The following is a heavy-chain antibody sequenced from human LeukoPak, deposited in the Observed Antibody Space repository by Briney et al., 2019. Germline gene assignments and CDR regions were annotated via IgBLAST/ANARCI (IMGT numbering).Heavy chain of an antibody. Sequence: ASVKVSCKASGYTFTSYAMNWVRQAPGQGLEWMGWINTNTGNPTYAQGFTGRFVFSLDTSVSTAYLQISSLKAEDTAVYYCAREGIVARLWYYYGMDVWGQGTTVTVSS. CDR3: AREGIVARLWYYYGMDV. J-gene: IGHJ6*02. D-gene: IGHD5-12*01. CDR2: INTNTGNP. CDR1: GYTFTSYA. V-gene: IGHV7-4-1*02.